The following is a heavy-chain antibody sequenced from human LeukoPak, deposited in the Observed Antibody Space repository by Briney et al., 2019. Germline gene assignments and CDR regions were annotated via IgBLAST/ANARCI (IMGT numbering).Heavy chain of an antibody. V-gene: IGHV4-39*07. CDR1: GGSISSSSYY. CDR2: IYYSGST. CDR3: ATLTLTVPDY. J-gene: IGHJ4*02. D-gene: IGHD4-17*01. Sequence: PSETLSLTCTVSGGSISSSSYYWGWIRQPPGGGLEWIGSIYYSGSTYYNPSLKSRVTISVDTSKNQFSLKLSSVTAADTAVYYCATLTLTVPDYWGQGTLVTVSS.